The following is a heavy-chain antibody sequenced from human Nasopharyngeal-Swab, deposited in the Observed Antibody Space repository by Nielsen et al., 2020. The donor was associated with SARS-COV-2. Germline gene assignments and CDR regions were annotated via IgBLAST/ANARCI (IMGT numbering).Heavy chain of an antibody. CDR3: ARASSITIFGVVISRGYYYYGMDV. J-gene: IGHJ6*02. CDR2: LYYSGST. V-gene: IGHV4-39*01. D-gene: IGHD3-3*01. Sequence: WIRQPPGKGLEWIGTLYYSGSTYQNPSLKSRVTISVDTSKNQFSLQLNSVTPEDTAVYYCARASSITIFGVVISRGYYYYGMDVWGQGTTVTVSS.